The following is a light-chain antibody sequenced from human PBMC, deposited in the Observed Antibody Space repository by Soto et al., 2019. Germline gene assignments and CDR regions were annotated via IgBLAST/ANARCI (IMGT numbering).Light chain of an antibody. J-gene: IGKJ1*01. Sequence: DIEMTQSPSTVSASVGDRVTITCRASQTITNRLAWYQQKPGKAPKVLIYDASILESGVPSRFSGSGSGTEFILTISRPQPDDFATYYCQHYGGLWTFGQGTKVEVK. CDR1: QTITNR. CDR2: DAS. CDR3: QHYGGLWT. V-gene: IGKV1-5*01.